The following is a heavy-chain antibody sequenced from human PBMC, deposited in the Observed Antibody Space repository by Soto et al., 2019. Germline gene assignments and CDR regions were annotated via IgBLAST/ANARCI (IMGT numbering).Heavy chain of an antibody. J-gene: IGHJ3*02. V-gene: IGHV4-30-4*01. D-gene: IGHD4-17*01. Sequence: QVQLQESGPGLVKPSQTLSLTCTVSAGSSSSGDYYWRWIRHPPGKRLEWIGYIYYSGSTYYNPSLKGRVTISVDTSKNQVCLKLSSVTAADTAVEYCARASDYGGTHVAFDIWGQGTMGSVSS. CDR3: ARASDYGGTHVAFDI. CDR2: IYYSGST. CDR1: AGSSSSGDYY.